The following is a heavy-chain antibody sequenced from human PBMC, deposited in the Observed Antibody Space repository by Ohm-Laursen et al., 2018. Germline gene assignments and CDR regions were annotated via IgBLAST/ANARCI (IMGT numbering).Heavy chain of an antibody. CDR3: ARDGDHGYDMDV. J-gene: IGHJ6*02. CDR1: GFTFSTFP. CDR2: ITGTSRTK. D-gene: IGHD7-27*01. V-gene: IGHV3-48*01. Sequence: SLRLSCAASGFTFSTFPMDWVRQAPGKRLEWVSYITGTSRTKYYADSVKGRFTISRDNAKSSLYLQMNSLRAEDTGVYYCARDGDHGYDMDVWGQGITVTVSS.